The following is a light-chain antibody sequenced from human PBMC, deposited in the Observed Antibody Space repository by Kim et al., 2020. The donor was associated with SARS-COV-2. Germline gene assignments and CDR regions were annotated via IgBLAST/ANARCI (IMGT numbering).Light chain of an antibody. CDR2: RTT. Sequence: ASVGDRVTITCRASQSVNGWLNWYQQMPRKAPHLLVYRTTTMKSGVPPRFSGSASGTDFTLTISSLQPEDFATYYCLQSYDFPRTFGQVTKVDIK. J-gene: IGKJ1*01. CDR1: QSVNGW. V-gene: IGKV1-39*01. CDR3: LQSYDFPRT.